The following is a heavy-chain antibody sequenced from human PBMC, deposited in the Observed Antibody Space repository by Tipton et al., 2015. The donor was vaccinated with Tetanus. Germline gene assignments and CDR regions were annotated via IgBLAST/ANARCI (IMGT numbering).Heavy chain of an antibody. V-gene: IGHV4-39*02. CDR3: AEGRRFCSSNSCHEYYFDS. Sequence: TLSLTCSLSGGSISNSEYYWAWIRQPPGKGLEWIGSVFDSGTSYYNPSLKSRVTISVDTSKNHFSPRLSSVTAAETAVYYCAEGRRFCSSNSCHEYYFDSWGRGTLVTVSS. D-gene: IGHD2-2*01. CDR2: VFDSGTS. CDR1: GGSISNSEYY. J-gene: IGHJ4*02.